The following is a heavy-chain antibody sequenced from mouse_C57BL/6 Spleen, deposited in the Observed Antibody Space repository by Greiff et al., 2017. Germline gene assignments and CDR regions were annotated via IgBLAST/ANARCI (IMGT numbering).Heavy chain of an antibody. D-gene: IGHD1-1*01. CDR3: AAPFITTVVASYYFDY. V-gene: IGHV1-64*01. CDR1: GYTFTSYW. J-gene: IGHJ2*01. Sequence: VQLQQSGAELVKPGASVKLSCKASGYTFTSYWMHWVKQRPGQGLEWIGMIHPNSGSTNYNEKFKSKATLTVDKSSSTAYMQLSSLTSEDSAVYYCAAPFITTVVASYYFDYWGQGTTLTVSS. CDR2: IHPNSGST.